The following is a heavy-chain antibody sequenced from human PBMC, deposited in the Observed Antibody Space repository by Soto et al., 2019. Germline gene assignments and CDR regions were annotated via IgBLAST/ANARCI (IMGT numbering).Heavy chain of an antibody. CDR1: GYTFTSYA. CDR2: INAGNGNT. V-gene: IGHV1-3*01. Sequence: ASVKVSCKASGYTFTSYAMHWVRQAPGQRLEWMEWINAGNGNTKYSQKFQGRVTITRDTSASTAYMELSSLRSEDTAVYYCARDKPQLSIAARPYNWFDPWGQGTPVTVSS. J-gene: IGHJ5*02. CDR3: ARDKPQLSIAARPYNWFDP. D-gene: IGHD6-6*01.